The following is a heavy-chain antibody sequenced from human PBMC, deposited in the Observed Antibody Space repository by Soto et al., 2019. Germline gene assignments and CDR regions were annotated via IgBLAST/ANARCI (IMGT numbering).Heavy chain of an antibody. J-gene: IGHJ4*02. CDR1: GYTFTGYY. V-gene: IGHV1-2*02. D-gene: IGHD3-22*01. CDR2: INPNSGGT. CDR3: VRSKWLLPFYY. Sequence: ASVKVSCKASGYTFTGYYMHWVRQAPGQGLEWMGWINPNSGGTNYAQKFQGRVTMTRDTSISTAYMELSRLRSDDTAVYYCVRSKWLLPFYYRGQGTPVPVSS.